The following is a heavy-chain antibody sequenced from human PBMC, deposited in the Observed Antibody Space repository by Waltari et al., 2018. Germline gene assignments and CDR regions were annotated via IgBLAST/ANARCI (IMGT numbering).Heavy chain of an antibody. V-gene: IGHV4-39*01. CDR1: GVSITSNIHY. D-gene: IGHD5-12*01. CDR3: ATYIGASVGTAAFDV. CDR2: VSYSGTT. J-gene: IGHJ3*01. Sequence: QLQLQASGPRLVRPSETLSLICRVSGVSITSNIHYLAWIRQSPGQGLEWIGTVSYSGTTYISPSLKSRVSVSRDTSKNQVSLILGSVTTADMAVYYCATYIGASVGTAAFDVWGQGTMVTVSS.